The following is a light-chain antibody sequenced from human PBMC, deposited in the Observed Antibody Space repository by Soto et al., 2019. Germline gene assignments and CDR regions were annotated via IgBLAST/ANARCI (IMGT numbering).Light chain of an antibody. CDR1: NNDVGAFDY. CDR2: DVN. J-gene: IGLJ2*01. Sequence: QSALTQPASVSGSPGQSITISCTGTNNDVGAFDYVSWYQQHPGKAPKLILYDVNLRPSGISPRLSGSKSDNTASLTISGLLAEDDGLYYCTSYTGDNTVVFGGGTKLTVL. CDR3: TSYTGDNTVV. V-gene: IGLV2-14*03.